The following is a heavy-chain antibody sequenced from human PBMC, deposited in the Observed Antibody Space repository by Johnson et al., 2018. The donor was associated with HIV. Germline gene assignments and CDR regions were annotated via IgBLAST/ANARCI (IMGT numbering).Heavy chain of an antibody. CDR3: ARDNWNYEDALGDAFDI. V-gene: IGHV3-13*01. J-gene: IGHJ3*02. Sequence: VQLVESGGGLVKPGGSLRLSCAASGFSFSSYDMHWVRQLRGKGLEWVSNFDTAGDTYYADSVKGRFTISRDNSKNSLYLQMNSLRAEDTAVYYCARDNWNYEDALGDAFDIWGQGTMVTVSS. CDR1: GFSFSSYD. CDR2: FDTAGDT. D-gene: IGHD1-7*01.